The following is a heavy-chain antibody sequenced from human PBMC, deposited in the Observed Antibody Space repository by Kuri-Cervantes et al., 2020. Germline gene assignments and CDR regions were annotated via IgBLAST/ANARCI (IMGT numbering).Heavy chain of an antibody. CDR1: GFTFSSYG. D-gene: IGHD1-14*01. CDR3: ARVCGRNCRHFDY. CDR2: IRYDGSNK. V-gene: IGHV3-30*02. Sequence: GESLKISCAASGFTFSSYGMHWVRQAPGKGLEWMAFIRYDGSNKYYADSVKGRFTISRDNSKNTLYLQMNSLRAEDTAVYYCARVCGRNCRHFDYWGQGTLVTVSS. J-gene: IGHJ4*02.